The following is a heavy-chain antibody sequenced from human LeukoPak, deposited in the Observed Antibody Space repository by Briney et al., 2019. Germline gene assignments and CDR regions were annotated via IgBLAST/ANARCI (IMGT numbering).Heavy chain of an antibody. V-gene: IGHV6-1*01. CDR3: ARDGADYINYDYYMDV. Sequence: SQTLSLTCAISGDSVSRSSAAWNWIRQSPSRGLEWLGRTYYRSKWYNDYAVSVKSRITINPDTSKNQFSLQLNSVTPEDTAVYYCARDGADYINYDYYMDVWGKGTTVTVSS. CDR2: TYYRSKWYN. J-gene: IGHJ6*03. D-gene: IGHD4-11*01. CDR1: GDSVSRSSAA.